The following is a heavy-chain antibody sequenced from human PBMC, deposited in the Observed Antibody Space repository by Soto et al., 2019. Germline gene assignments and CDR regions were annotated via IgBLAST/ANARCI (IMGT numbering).Heavy chain of an antibody. Sequence: SVKVSCKASGGTFSSYTISWVRQAPGQGLEWMGRIIPILGTANYAQKFQGRVTITADESTSTAYMELSSLRSEDTAVYYCARDHPANLFDPWGQGTLVTVSS. J-gene: IGHJ5*02. CDR1: GGTFSSYT. CDR3: ARDHPANLFDP. CDR2: IIPILGTA. V-gene: IGHV1-69*08.